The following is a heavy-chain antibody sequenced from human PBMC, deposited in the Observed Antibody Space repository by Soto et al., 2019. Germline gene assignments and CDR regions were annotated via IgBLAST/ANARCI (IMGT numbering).Heavy chain of an antibody. CDR3: ARVKEYCDFWSGYTIEPSACMDV. V-gene: IGHV4-59*01. D-gene: IGHD3-3*01. CDR1: GGSISSYY. CDR2: IYYSGST. J-gene: IGHJ6*02. Sequence: QVQLQESGPGLVKPSETLSLTCTVSGGSISSYYWSWIRQPPGKGLEWIGYIYYSGSTNYNPSLKIGVTISVDSSKSQFSLKLSSVTAADTAVYYCARVKEYCDFWSGYTIEPSACMDVWGQGTTVTVSS.